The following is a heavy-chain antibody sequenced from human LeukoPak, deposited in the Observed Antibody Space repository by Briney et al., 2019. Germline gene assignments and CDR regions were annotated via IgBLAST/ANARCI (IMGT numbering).Heavy chain of an antibody. CDR3: AKVKTSSFYYFDN. CDR2: ISYDGSNK. CDR1: GSTFSDYG. D-gene: IGHD2-2*01. Sequence: GGSLRLSCAASGSTFSDYGMHWVRQAPGKGLEWVAVISYDGSNKYYADSVKGRFTLSRDNSKNTLYLQMNRLRTEDTAVYYCAKVKTSSFYYFDNWGQGTLVTVSS. J-gene: IGHJ4*02. V-gene: IGHV3-30*18.